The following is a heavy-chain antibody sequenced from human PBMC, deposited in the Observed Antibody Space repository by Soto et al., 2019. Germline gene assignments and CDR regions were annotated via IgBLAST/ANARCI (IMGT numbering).Heavy chain of an antibody. CDR3: ARAPILVSVTLHENYFDS. D-gene: IGHD2-21*02. CDR1: GGTFSNSG. Sequence: QLHLVQSGAEVKKPGSSLKVSCKASGGTFSNSGISWVRQAPGQGLEWMGGIIPIFDTTNYAQKLQGRSTSFPDESTNTVYMELSKLRSADTGVYYCARAPILVSVTLHENYFDSWGQGTLVTVSS. CDR2: IIPIFDTT. V-gene: IGHV1-69*01. J-gene: IGHJ4*02.